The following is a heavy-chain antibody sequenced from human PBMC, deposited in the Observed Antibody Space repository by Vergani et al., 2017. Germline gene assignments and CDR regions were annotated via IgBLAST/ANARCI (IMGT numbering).Heavy chain of an antibody. D-gene: IGHD1-26*01. CDR3: ARDREWDGSFHVDN. CDR2: IWYDESNK. V-gene: IGHV3-33*01. J-gene: IGHJ4*02. CDR1: GFIFSNYG. Sequence: QVQLVESGGGVVQPGRSLRLSCAASGFIFSNYGMHWVRQAPGKGLEWVAVIWYDESNKYYADSVKGRFNIYRDNSKNTLYLQMDSLRAEDTAVYYCARDREWDGSFHVDNWGRGTLVIVSS.